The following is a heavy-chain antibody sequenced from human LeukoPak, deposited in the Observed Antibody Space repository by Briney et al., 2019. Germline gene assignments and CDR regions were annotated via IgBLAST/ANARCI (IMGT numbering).Heavy chain of an antibody. CDR3: ARDCLRYCSGVSCPYYYYYYMDV. D-gene: IGHD2-15*01. J-gene: IGHJ6*03. Sequence: SETLSLTCDVSGVSISSNNWWNWVRQPPGKGLEWIGEMYHSGTTNYNPSLKSRVTMSVDKSNNQFSLRLNSVTAADTAVYYCARDCLRYCSGVSCPYYYYYYMDVWGKGTTVTISS. CDR2: MYHSGTT. CDR1: GVSISSNNW. V-gene: IGHV4/OR15-8*01.